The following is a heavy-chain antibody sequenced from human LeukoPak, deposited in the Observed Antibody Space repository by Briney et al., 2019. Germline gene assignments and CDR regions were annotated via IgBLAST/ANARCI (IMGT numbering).Heavy chain of an antibody. J-gene: IGHJ5*02. V-gene: IGHV3-48*01. CDR1: GFTFNTYT. D-gene: IGHD5-18*01. CDR3: TSPDTADT. Sequence: PGGSLRLSCAASGFTFNTYTMNWVRQAPGKGLEWVSYISGSSGIIDYADSVRGRFTISRDNAKNSLYLQMNSLRAEDTAVYYCTSPDTADTWGQGTLVTVSS. CDR2: ISGSSGII.